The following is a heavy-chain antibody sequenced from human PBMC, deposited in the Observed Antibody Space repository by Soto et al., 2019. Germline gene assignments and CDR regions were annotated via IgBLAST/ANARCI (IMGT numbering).Heavy chain of an antibody. D-gene: IGHD2-21*01. V-gene: IGHV4-30-4*01. CDR3: ARDQGIPDYYGMDV. CDR1: GGSISSGDYY. CDR2: IYYSGST. Sequence: SETLSLTCTVSGGSISSGDYYWSWIRQPPGKGLEWIGYIYYSGSTYYNPSLKSRVTISVDTSKNQFSLKLSSVTAADTAVYYCARDQGIPDYYGMDVWGQGSTVT. J-gene: IGHJ6*02.